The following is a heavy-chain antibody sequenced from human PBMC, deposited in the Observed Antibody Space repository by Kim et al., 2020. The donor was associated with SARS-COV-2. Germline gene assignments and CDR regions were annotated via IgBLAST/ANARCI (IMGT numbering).Heavy chain of an antibody. D-gene: IGHD3-22*01. CDR1: GFTFSSYA. V-gene: IGHV3-30*04. J-gene: IGHJ4*02. CDR3: ARDPVNYYDSSGYYSYYFDY. CDR2: ISYDGSNK. Sequence: GGSLRLSCAASGFTFSSYAMHWVRQAPGKGLEWVAVISYDGSNKYYADSVKGRFTISRDNSKNTLYLQMNSLRAEDTAVYYCARDPVNYYDSSGYYSYYFDYWGQGTLVTVSS.